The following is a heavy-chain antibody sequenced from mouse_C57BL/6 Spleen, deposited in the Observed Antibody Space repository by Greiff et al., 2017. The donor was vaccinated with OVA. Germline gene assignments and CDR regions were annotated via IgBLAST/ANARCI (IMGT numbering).Heavy chain of an antibody. D-gene: IGHD1-1*01. CDR3: ARAITTVVARYAMDY. J-gene: IGHJ4*01. Sequence: VQLKESGPELVKPGASVKISCKASGYSFTDYNMNWVKQSNGKSLEWIGVINPNYGTTSYNQKFKGKATLTVDKSSSTAYMQLNSLTSEDSAVYYCARAITTVVARYAMDYWGQGTSVTVSS. V-gene: IGHV1-39*01. CDR2: INPNYGTT. CDR1: GYSFTDYN.